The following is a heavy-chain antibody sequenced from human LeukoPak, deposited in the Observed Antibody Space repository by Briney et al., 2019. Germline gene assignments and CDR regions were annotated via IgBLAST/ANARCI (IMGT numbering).Heavy chain of an antibody. CDR3: AKGKPSSLWPPFVD. CDR2: ISYDGSNK. J-gene: IGHJ4*02. D-gene: IGHD5-18*01. V-gene: IGHV3-30*18. CDR1: GFTFRTYG. Sequence: GRSLRLSCAASGFTFRTYGIHWVRQAPGKGMEWVAVISYDGSNKYYADSVKGRFTISRDNSKNTLYLQMNSLKPEDTAVYYCAKGKPSSLWPPFVDWGQGTLVTVSS.